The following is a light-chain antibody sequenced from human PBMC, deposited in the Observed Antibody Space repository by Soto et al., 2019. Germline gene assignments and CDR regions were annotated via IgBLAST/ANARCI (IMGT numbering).Light chain of an antibody. CDR1: SSNIGAGYD. CDR3: QSYDSSLSGWV. CDR2: GDT. V-gene: IGLV1-40*01. J-gene: IGLJ3*02. Sequence: QSVLTQPPSVSGAPGQRVTISCTGSSSNIGAGYDVHWYQRLPGTAPNLLIYGDTNRPSGVPDRFSGSKSGTSASLAITGLQAEDEADYSCQSYDSSLSGWVFGGGTKLTVL.